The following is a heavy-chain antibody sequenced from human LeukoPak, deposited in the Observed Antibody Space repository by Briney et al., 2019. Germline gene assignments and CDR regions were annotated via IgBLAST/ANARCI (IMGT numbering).Heavy chain of an antibody. CDR1: GFTFSDDQ. J-gene: IGHJ4*02. Sequence: GGPLRLSCAASGFTFSDDQMPWIRQAPPKGLHWVALISYDSDTTAYAHSVKGRFTISRDNSTKTVSLQLKNLRLEDAAVYYCARGSQGSGGNYFVHWGQGALITVSS. V-gene: IGHV3-30*01. CDR2: ISYDSDTT. CDR3: ARGSQGSGGNYFVH. D-gene: IGHD3-10*01.